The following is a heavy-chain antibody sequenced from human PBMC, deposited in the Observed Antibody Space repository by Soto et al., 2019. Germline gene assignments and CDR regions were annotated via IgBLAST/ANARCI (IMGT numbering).Heavy chain of an antibody. D-gene: IGHD2-2*01. J-gene: IGHJ4*02. V-gene: IGHV3-73*02. CDR1: GFTFSGSA. CDR3: TRHPSCSSTSCYPFDY. Sequence: EVQLVESGGGLVQPGGSLKLSCAASGFTFSGSAMHWVRQASGKGLEWVGRIRSKANSYATAYAASVKGRFTISRDDSKNTAYLQVNSLKTEDTAVYYCTRHPSCSSTSCYPFDYWGQGTLVTVSS. CDR2: IRSKANSYAT.